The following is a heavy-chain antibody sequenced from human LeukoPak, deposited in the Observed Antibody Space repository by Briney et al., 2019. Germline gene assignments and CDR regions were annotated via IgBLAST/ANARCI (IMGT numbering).Heavy chain of an antibody. Sequence: PGGSLRLSCAASGFTFSTYDMHWVRQTPGKGLEWVAVISSDGSIIYYADSVRGRFTVSRDNSKNTLYLQMNSLTAEDTAAYYCAKDLTGNYRAYFDYWGQGTLVTVSS. CDR3: AKDLTGNYRAYFDY. V-gene: IGHV3-30*18. J-gene: IGHJ4*02. CDR1: GFTFSTYD. CDR2: ISSDGSII. D-gene: IGHD1-7*01.